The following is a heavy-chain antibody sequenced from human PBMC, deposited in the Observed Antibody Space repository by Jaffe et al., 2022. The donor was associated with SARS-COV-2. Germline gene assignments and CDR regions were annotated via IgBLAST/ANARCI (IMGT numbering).Heavy chain of an antibody. J-gene: IGHJ4*02. CDR2: IKQDGSEK. Sequence: EVQLVESGGGLVQPGGSLRLSCAASGFTFSSYWMSWVRQAPGKGLEWVANIKQDGSEKYYVDSVKGRFTISRDNAKNSLYLQMNSLRAEDTAVYYCARLPPSLVGATHFDYWGQGTLVTVSS. D-gene: IGHD1-26*01. CDR3: ARLPPSLVGATHFDY. V-gene: IGHV3-7*01. CDR1: GFTFSSYW.